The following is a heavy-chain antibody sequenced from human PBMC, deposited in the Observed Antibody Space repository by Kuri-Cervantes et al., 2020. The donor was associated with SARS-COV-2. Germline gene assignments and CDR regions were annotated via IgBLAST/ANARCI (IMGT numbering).Heavy chain of an antibody. CDR1: GFTFSSYS. D-gene: IGHD6-19*01. J-gene: IGHJ5*02. V-gene: IGHV3-48*01. CDR3: ARGRYSSGFWGTKNWFDP. CDR2: ISSSSSTI. Sequence: GESLKISCAASGFTFSSYSMNWVRQAPGKGLEWVSYISSSSSTIYYADSVKGRFTISRDNAKNSLYLQMNSLRAEDTAVYYCARGRYSSGFWGTKNWFDPWGQGTLVTVSS.